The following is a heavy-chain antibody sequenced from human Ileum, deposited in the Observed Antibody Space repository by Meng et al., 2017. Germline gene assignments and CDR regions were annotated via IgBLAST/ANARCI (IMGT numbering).Heavy chain of an antibody. Sequence: QVQVPESGPGLVRPSETRSLICAVSGGSVSRSGYQWGWIRQPPGKGLEWIGYASTNYNPSLKSRVTISVDTSKNQFSLKLTSVTAADTAVYYCARDHWGSLDYWGQGVLVTVSS. V-gene: IGHV4-61*08. J-gene: IGHJ4*02. D-gene: IGHD7-27*01. CDR2: AST. CDR3: ARDHWGSLDY. CDR1: GGSVSRSGYQ.